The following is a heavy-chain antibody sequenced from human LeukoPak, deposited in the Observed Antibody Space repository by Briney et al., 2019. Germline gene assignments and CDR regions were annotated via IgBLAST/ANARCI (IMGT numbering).Heavy chain of an antibody. Sequence: ASVKVSCKASGYPFTSYYMHWVRQAPGQGLEWMGIIDPSGGSTNYAQKFQGRVTMTRDTSTSTVYMQLSGLRSEDTALYYCASLPAATGAHAFDIWGQGTMVIVSS. J-gene: IGHJ3*02. CDR1: GYPFTSYY. V-gene: IGHV1-46*01. D-gene: IGHD2-2*01. CDR2: IDPSGGST. CDR3: ASLPAATGAHAFDI.